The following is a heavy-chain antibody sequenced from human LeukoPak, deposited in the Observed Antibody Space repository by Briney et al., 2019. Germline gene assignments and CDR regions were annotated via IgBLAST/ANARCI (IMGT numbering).Heavy chain of an antibody. J-gene: IGHJ4*02. CDR3: ARHFDRMGFWVDY. V-gene: IGHV4-59*08. D-gene: IGHD3-16*01. CDR2: IYYSGST. Sequence: PSETLSLTCTVSGGSISSYYWSWIRQPPGKGLEWIGYIYYSGSTNYNPSLKSRVTISVDTSKNQFSLKLSSVTAADTAVYYCARHFDRMGFWVDYWGQGTLVTVSS. CDR1: GGSISSYY.